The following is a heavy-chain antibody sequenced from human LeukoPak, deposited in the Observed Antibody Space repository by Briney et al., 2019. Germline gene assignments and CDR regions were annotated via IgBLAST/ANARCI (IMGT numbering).Heavy chain of an antibody. CDR3: ARDLTDYYDSSGYLDY. V-gene: IGHV3-30*03. Sequence: GGSLRLSCAASGFTFSSYGMHWVRQAPGKGLEWVAVISYDGSNKYYADSVKGRFTISRDNSKNTLYLQMNSLRAEDTAVYYCARDLTDYYDSSGYLDYWGQGTLVTVSS. CDR1: GFTFSSYG. CDR2: ISYDGSNK. D-gene: IGHD3-22*01. J-gene: IGHJ4*02.